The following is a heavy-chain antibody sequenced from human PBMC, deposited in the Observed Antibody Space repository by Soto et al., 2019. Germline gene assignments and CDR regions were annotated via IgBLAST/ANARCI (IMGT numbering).Heavy chain of an antibody. CDR2: MTGSDGTT. J-gene: IGHJ4*02. Sequence: GGSLRLSCAASGFSFASYAMSWVRQAPGRGLEWVSVMTGSDGTTYYADSVRGRFTISRDNSMNTVYLHMHSLRAEDTAVYYCAKAQEASGNVNSYFDSWGQGTLVTVSS. CDR3: AKAQEASGNVNSYFDS. CDR1: GFSFASYA. V-gene: IGHV3-23*01. D-gene: IGHD2-15*01.